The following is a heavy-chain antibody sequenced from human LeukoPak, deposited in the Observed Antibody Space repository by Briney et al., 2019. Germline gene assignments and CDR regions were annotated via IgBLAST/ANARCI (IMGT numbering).Heavy chain of an antibody. CDR3: ARDLSSGDTAMVT. J-gene: IGHJ4*02. CDR1: GYTFTSYY. CDR2: INPSGGST. D-gene: IGHD5-18*01. V-gene: IGHV1-46*01. Sequence: ASVKVSCKASGYTFTSYYMHWVRQAPGQGLEWMGIINPSGGSTSYAQKFQGRVTMTRDTSTSTVYMELSSLRPEDTAVYYCARDLSSGDTAMVTWGQGTLVTVSS.